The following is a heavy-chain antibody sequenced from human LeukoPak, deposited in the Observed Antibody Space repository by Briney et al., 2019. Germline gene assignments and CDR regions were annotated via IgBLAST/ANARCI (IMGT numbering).Heavy chain of an antibody. CDR3: ARDHEGSNRFDP. CDR1: GFTFSSYS. V-gene: IGHV3-21*01. Sequence: GGSLRLSCAASGFTFSSYSMNWVRQAPGKGLEWVSSISSSSSYIYYADPVKGRFTISRDNAKNSLYLQMNSLRAEDTAVYYCARDHEGSNRFDPWGQGTLVTVSS. J-gene: IGHJ5*02. CDR2: ISSSSSYI.